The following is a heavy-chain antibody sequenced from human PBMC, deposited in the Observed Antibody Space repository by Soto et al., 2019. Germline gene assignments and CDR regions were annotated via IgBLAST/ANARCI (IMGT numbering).Heavy chain of an antibody. V-gene: IGHV1-69*06. J-gene: IGHJ3*02. CDR1: GGTFSSYA. Sequence: SVKVSCKASGGTFSSYAISWVRQAPGQGLEWMGGIIPIFGTANYAQKFQGRVTITADKSTSTAYMELSSLRSEDTAVYYCASLGYCTNGVCYDIWGQGTMVT. CDR3: ASLGYCTNGVCYDI. D-gene: IGHD2-8*01. CDR2: IIPIFGTA.